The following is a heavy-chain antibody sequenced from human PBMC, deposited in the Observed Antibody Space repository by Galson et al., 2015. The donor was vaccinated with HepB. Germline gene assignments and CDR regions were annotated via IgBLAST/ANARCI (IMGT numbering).Heavy chain of an antibody. D-gene: IGHD2-21*01. CDR3: AKGSRPYCGGDCYSGY. CDR1: GFTFSSYA. V-gene: IGHV3-23*01. J-gene: IGHJ4*02. Sequence: SLRLSCAASGFTFSSYAMNWVRQAPGKGLEWVSAISGSGGITYFADSVKGRFTISRDNSKNTLYLQMNSLRAEDTAVYYCAKGSRPYCGGDCYSGYWGQGTLVTVPS. CDR2: ISGSGGIT.